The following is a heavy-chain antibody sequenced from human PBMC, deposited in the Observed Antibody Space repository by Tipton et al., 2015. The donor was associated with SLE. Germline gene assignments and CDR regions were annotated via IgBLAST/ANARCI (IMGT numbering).Heavy chain of an antibody. CDR3: ARGKYYDSSGYLPRYFNL. Sequence: TLSLTCAVYGGSFSGYYWSWIRQPPGKGLEWIGEINHSGTTNYNPSLKSRVTISVDTSKNQFSLNLSSVTAADTAVYYCARGKYYDSSGYLPRYFNLWGRCTLVSVSS. CDR2: INHSGTT. D-gene: IGHD3-22*01. J-gene: IGHJ2*01. V-gene: IGHV4-34*01. CDR1: GGSFSGYY.